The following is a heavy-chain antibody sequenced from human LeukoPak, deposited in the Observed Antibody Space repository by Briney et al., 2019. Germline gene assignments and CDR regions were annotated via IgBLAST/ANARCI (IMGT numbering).Heavy chain of an antibody. CDR3: AKGGDYARQYYFDY. CDR1: GFTFSSYA. D-gene: IGHD4-17*01. V-gene: IGHV3-23*01. Sequence: GGSLRLSCAASGFTFSSYAMSWVRQAPGKGLEWVSGISGGGGSTYYADSVKGRFTIPRDNSKNTLYLQMNSLRAEDTAVYYCAKGGDYARQYYFDYWGQGTLVTVSS. J-gene: IGHJ4*02. CDR2: ISGGGGST.